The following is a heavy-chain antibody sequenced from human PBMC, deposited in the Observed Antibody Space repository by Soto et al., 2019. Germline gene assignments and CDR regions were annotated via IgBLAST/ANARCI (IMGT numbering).Heavy chain of an antibody. CDR1: GYTLTELS. CDR2: FDPEDGET. CDR3: ATERGIQQVYYFDY. Sequence: ASVKVSCKVSGYTLTELSMRWVRQAPGKGLEWMGGFDPEDGETIYAQKFQGRVTMTEETSTDTAYMELSSLRSEDTAVYYCATERGIQQVYYFDYWGQGTLVTVSP. J-gene: IGHJ4*02. V-gene: IGHV1-24*01. D-gene: IGHD5-18*01.